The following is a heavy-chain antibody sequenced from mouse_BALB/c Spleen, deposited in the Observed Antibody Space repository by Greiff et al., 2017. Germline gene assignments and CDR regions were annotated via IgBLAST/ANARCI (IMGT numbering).Heavy chain of an antibody. Sequence: QVQLQQSGAELAKPGASVKMSCKASGYTFTSYWMHWVKQRPGQGLEWIGYINPSTGYTEYNQKFKDKATLTADKSSSTAYMQLSILTSEDSAVYYFARLRRRDLDDWGQGTTLTVSS. D-gene: IGHD2-12*01. CDR3: ARLRRRDLDD. J-gene: IGHJ2*01. CDR1: GYTFTSYW. CDR2: INPSTGYT. V-gene: IGHV1-7*01.